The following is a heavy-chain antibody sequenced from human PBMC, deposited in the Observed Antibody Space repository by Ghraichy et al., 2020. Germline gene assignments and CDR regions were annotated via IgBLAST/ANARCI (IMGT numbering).Heavy chain of an antibody. V-gene: IGHV1-69*13. D-gene: IGHD3-3*01. Sequence: SVKVSCKASGGTFSSYAISWVRQAPGQGLEWMGGIIPIFGTANYAQKFQGRVTITADESTSTAYMELSSLRSEDTAVYYCARGVDFWSGYLFGGGGMDVWGQGTTVTVSS. J-gene: IGHJ6*02. CDR1: GGTFSSYA. CDR2: IIPIFGTA. CDR3: ARGVDFWSGYLFGGGGMDV.